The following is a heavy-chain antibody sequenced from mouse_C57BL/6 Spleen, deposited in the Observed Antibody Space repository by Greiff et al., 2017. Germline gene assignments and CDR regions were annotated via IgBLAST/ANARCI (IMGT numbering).Heavy chain of an antibody. D-gene: IGHD1-1*01. J-gene: IGHJ1*03. V-gene: IGHV1-69*01. Sequence: VQLQQPGAELVMPGASVKLSCKASGYTFTSYWMHWVKQRPGQGLEWIGEIDPSDSYTNYNRKFKGKSTLTVDKSSSTAYMQLSSLTSEDSAVYYCARNYGSRGWYFDVWGTGTTVTVSS. CDR2: IDPSDSYT. CDR3: ARNYGSRGWYFDV. CDR1: GYTFTSYW.